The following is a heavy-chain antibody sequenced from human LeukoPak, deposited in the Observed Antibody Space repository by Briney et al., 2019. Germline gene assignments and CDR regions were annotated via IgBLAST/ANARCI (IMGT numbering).Heavy chain of an antibody. Sequence: SETLSLTCAVYGGSFSGYYWSWIRQPPGKGLEWIGEINHSGSTNYDPSLKSRVTISVDTSKNQFSLKLSSVTAADTAVYYCARAHSSSWYGRARWVFDYWGQGTLVTVSS. CDR1: GGSFSGYY. D-gene: IGHD6-13*01. J-gene: IGHJ4*02. V-gene: IGHV4-34*01. CDR2: INHSGST. CDR3: ARAHSSSWYGRARWVFDY.